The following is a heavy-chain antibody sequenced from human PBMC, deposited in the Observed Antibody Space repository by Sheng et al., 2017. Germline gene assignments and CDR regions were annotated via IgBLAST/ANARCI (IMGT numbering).Heavy chain of an antibody. CDR2: VNHSGST. CDR1: GGSFSGYY. V-gene: IGHV4-34*01. Sequence: QVQLQQWGAGLLKPSETLSLTCAVYGGSFSGYYWSWIRQPPREGAWSGLGKVNHSGSTNYNPSLKSRVTISVDTSKNQFSLKLSSVTAADTAVYYCARGLVNIVGAIGYYFDYWGQGTLVTVSS. J-gene: IGHJ4*02. CDR3: ARGLVNIVGAIGYYFDY. D-gene: IGHD1-26*01.